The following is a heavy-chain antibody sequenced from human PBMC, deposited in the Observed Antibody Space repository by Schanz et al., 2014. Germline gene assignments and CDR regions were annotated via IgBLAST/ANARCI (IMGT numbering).Heavy chain of an antibody. CDR3: AKSQGSSFDS. J-gene: IGHJ4*02. V-gene: IGHV3-7*03. CDR1: GFTFSGFW. D-gene: IGHD6-13*01. Sequence: EVQLAESGGGLVQPGGSLRLSCAASGFTFSGFWMTWVRQAPGKGLEWVANIKKDGSEKYYVDSVKGRFTISRDNSKNTLYLQMNSLRAEDTAVYYCAKSQGSSFDSWGQGTLVTVSS. CDR2: IKKDGSEK.